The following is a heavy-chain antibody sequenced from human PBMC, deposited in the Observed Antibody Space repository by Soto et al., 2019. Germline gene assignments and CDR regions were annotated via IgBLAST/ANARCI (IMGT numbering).Heavy chain of an antibody. CDR3: ARHDPAFDI. V-gene: IGHV4-39*01. Sequence: PSETLSLTCTVSGGSISSSSYYWGWIRQPPGKGLEWIGSIYYSGSTYYSPSLKSRVTISVDTSKNQFSLKLSFVTAADTAVYYCARHDPAFDIWGQGTMVTVSS. CDR2: IYYSGST. CDR1: GGSISSSSYY. J-gene: IGHJ3*02.